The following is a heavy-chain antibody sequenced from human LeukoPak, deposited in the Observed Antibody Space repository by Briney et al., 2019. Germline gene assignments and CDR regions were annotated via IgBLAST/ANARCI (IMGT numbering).Heavy chain of an antibody. CDR1: GLTFSGYD. Sequence: PGGSLRLSCAASGLTFSGYDMHWVRQAPGKGLEWVAVVSYDGADKYYADSVKGRFTISRDNSMNTLYPQMDSLRTEDTAVYYCAKASKGWKLYYFVYWGQGTLVTVSS. V-gene: IGHV3-30*18. CDR3: AKASKGWKLYYFVY. CDR2: VSYDGADK. J-gene: IGHJ4*02. D-gene: IGHD3-16*01.